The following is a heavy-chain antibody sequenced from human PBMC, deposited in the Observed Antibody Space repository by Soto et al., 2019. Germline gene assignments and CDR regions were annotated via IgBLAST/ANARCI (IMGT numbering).Heavy chain of an antibody. CDR3: ARGVYGSGNYYTGPSAFDI. Sequence: QVQLEQAGAEVKKPGSSVNVYCKASGGTLSDHGVAWLRQAPGQGLEWMGGTIPVFNTAKYAQKFQGRVTVTADKFTNIAYMELSSLRSEDTAFYFCARGVYGSGNYYTGPSAFDIWGQGTMVIVSS. J-gene: IGHJ3*02. CDR2: TIPVFNTA. V-gene: IGHV1-69*06. D-gene: IGHD3-10*01. CDR1: GGTLSDHG.